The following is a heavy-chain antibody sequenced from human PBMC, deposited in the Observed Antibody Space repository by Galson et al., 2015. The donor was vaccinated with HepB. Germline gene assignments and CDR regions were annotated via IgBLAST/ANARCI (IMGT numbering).Heavy chain of an antibody. D-gene: IGHD3-22*01. CDR3: ARDTPLYRDSSGWVYVPQADY. CDR1: GYTFTSYG. CDR2: ISAYNGNT. Sequence: SVKVSCKASGYTFTSYGISWVRQAPGQGLEWMGWISAYNGNTNYAQKLQGRVTMATDTSTSTAYMELRSLRSDDTAVYYRARDTPLYRDSSGWVYVPQADYWGQGTLVTVSS. J-gene: IGHJ4*02. V-gene: IGHV1-18*04.